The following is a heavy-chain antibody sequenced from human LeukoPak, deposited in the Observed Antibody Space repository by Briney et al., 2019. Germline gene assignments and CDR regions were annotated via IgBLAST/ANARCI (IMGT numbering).Heavy chain of an antibody. CDR3: AKDLERHIVVVTASAVDY. V-gene: IGHV3-30*18. J-gene: IGHJ4*02. Sequence: GGSLRLSCAASGFTFSTYGMHWVRQAPGKGLEWVAIISYDENSKYYAESVKGRFTISRDNSKNTLYLQMNSLRAEDTAVYYCAKDLERHIVVVTASAVDYWGQGTLVTVSS. D-gene: IGHD2-21*02. CDR1: GFTFSTYG. CDR2: ISYDENSK.